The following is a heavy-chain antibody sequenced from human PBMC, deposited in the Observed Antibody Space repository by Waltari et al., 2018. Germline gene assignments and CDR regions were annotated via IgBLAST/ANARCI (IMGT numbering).Heavy chain of an antibody. Sequence: EVQLLESGGGLVQPGGSLRLSCAGSGFTFSTYVMNWVRQAPGKGLEWVSSISDAGGIINYADSVKGRFTISRDNSKNTLYLQMNSLRAEDTAVYYCARGSGVDYWGQGTLVTISS. CDR3: ARGSGVDY. CDR2: ISDAGGII. J-gene: IGHJ4*02. D-gene: IGHD7-27*01. V-gene: IGHV3-23*01. CDR1: GFTFSTYV.